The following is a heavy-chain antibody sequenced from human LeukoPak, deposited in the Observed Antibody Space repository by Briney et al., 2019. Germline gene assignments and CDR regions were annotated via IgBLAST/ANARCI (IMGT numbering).Heavy chain of an antibody. Sequence: SETLSLTCTLSGGSISSYYWSWIRQPPGKGLEWIGYIYYSGSTNYNPSLKSRVTLSVDTSKNQFSLKLCSVTAADTAVYYCAIMTYYDFWSGYSGGGAFDIWGQGTMVTVSS. CDR1: GGSISSYY. CDR2: IYYSGST. D-gene: IGHD3-3*01. V-gene: IGHV4-59*01. CDR3: AIMTYYDFWSGYSGGGAFDI. J-gene: IGHJ3*02.